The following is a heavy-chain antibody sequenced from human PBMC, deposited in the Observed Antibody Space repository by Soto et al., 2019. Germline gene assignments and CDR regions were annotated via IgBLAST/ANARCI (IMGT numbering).Heavy chain of an antibody. J-gene: IGHJ4*02. V-gene: IGHV4-31*03. CDR2: IYYSGST. CDR1: GGSISSGGYY. Sequence: SETLSLTCTVSGGSISSGGYYWSWIRQHPGKGLEWIGYIYYSGSTYYNPSLKSRVTISVDTSKNQFSLKLSSVTAADTAVYYCAREAATGEIDYWGQGTLVTVSS. CDR3: AREAATGEIDY. D-gene: IGHD2-15*01.